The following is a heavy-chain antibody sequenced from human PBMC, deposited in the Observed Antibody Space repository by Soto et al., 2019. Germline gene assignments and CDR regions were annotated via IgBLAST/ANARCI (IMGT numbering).Heavy chain of an antibody. V-gene: IGHV4-34*01. CDR1: GGSFSGYY. CDR2: INHSGST. J-gene: IGHJ4*02. D-gene: IGHD6-6*01. Sequence: SETLSLTCAVYGGSFSGYYWSWIRQPPGKGLEWIGEINHSGSTNYNPSLKSRVTISVDTSKNQFSLKLSSVTAADTAVYYCASLKASGSRIAARPLFDYWGQGTLVTVSS. CDR3: ASLKASGSRIAARPLFDY.